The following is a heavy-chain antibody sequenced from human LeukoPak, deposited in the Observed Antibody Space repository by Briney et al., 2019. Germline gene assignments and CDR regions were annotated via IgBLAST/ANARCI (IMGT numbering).Heavy chain of an antibody. CDR3: ASIRDY. CDR1: GFTFSSYS. CDR2: IYSGGST. V-gene: IGHV3-53*01. D-gene: IGHD3-3*02. Sequence: GGSLRLSCAASGFTFSSYSMNWVRQAPGKGLEWVSVIYSGGSTYYADSVKGRYTISRDNSKNTLYLQMNSLRAEDTAVYYCASIRDYWGQGTLVTVSS. J-gene: IGHJ4*02.